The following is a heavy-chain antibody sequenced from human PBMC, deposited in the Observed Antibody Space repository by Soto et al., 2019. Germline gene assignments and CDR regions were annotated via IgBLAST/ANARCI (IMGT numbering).Heavy chain of an antibody. CDR1: GGSISSYY. Sequence: PSETLSLTCTVSGGSISSYYWSWIRQPPGKGLEWIVYIYYSGSTNYNPSLKSRVTISVDTSKNQFSLKLSSVTAADTAVYYCARNPKGVLWFGESYYFDYWGQGTLVTVSS. D-gene: IGHD3-10*01. CDR2: IYYSGST. V-gene: IGHV4-59*08. CDR3: ARNPKGVLWFGESYYFDY. J-gene: IGHJ4*02.